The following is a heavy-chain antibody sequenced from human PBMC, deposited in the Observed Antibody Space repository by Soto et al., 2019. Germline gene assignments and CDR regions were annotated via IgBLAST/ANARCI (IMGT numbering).Heavy chain of an antibody. D-gene: IGHD2-15*01. CDR1: GFTFSSYA. V-gene: IGHV3-21*01. Sequence: PGGSLRLSCAASGFTFSSYAMSWVRQAPGKGLEWVSAISSSSSNIYYADSVKGRFTISRDNAKNSLYLQMNSLRAEDTAVYYCATRRPFIVVGSTDDYWGQGTLVTVSS. J-gene: IGHJ4*02. CDR3: ATRRPFIVVGSTDDY. CDR2: ISSSSSNI.